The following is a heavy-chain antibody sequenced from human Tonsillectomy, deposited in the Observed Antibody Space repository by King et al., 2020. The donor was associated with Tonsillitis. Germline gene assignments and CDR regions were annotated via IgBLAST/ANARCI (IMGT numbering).Heavy chain of an antibody. Sequence: QLVQSGAEVKKPGASLKISCKGSGYSFASYWIGWVRQMPGKGLEWMGLIYPGDSDTRYSPSFQGQVTISADKSVSTAYLQWSSLKASDTAMYYCARQFTGYDEHFDYWGQGTLVTVSS. V-gene: IGHV5-51*01. CDR2: IYPGDSDT. CDR1: GYSFASYW. CDR3: ARQFTGYDEHFDY. D-gene: IGHD5-12*01. J-gene: IGHJ4*02.